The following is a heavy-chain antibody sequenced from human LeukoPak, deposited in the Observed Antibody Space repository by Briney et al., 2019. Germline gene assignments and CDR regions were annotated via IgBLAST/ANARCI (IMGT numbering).Heavy chain of an antibody. D-gene: IGHD3-10*01. CDR2: INCNGGST. CDR1: GFTFDDYG. V-gene: IGHV3-20*04. CDR3: ARGIQYYYGSGSYYRIFYYYYYMDV. Sequence: GGSLRLSCAASGFTFDDYGMSWVRHAPGKGLEWVSGINCNGGSTVYADSVKGRFTISRDNAKNSLYLQMNSLRAEDTALYYCARGIQYYYGSGSYYRIFYYYYYMDVWGKGTTVTVSS. J-gene: IGHJ6*03.